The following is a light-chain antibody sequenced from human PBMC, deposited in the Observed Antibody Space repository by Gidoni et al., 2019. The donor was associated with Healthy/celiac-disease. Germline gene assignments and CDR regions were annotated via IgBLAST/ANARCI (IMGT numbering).Light chain of an antibody. V-gene: IGKV3-20*01. CDR3: QQYGSSPT. CDR1: QSVSSSY. J-gene: IGKJ4*01. Sequence: EMVLTQSPGTLSLSPGERATLSCRASQSVSSSYLACDQQKPGQAPRLLIYGASSRATGIPDRFSGSGSGTDFTLTISRLEPEDFAVYYCQQYGSSPTFGGGTKVEIK. CDR2: GAS.